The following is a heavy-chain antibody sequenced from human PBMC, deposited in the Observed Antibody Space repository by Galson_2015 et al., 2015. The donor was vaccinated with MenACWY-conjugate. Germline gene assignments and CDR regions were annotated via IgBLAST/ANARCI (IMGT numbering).Heavy chain of an antibody. D-gene: IGHD2-8*01. V-gene: IGHV4-59*01. CDR1: AGSISSYY. CDR2: IHYSGSA. Sequence: EILSLTCSVSAGSISSYYWNWIRQSPGKGLEWIEYIHYSGSAKYNPALKSRVIMAVDTSKNQFSLKLSSVTAADTAVYYCAKWNGGRHAYDCWGQETLVAVSS. CDR3: AKWNGGRHAYDC. J-gene: IGHJ4*02.